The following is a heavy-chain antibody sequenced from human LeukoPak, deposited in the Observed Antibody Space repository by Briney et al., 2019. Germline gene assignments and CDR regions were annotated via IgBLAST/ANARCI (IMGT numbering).Heavy chain of an antibody. CDR3: ARDRDLLRYFDRGVYYFDY. J-gene: IGHJ4*02. V-gene: IGHV3-11*06. CDR1: GFTFSDYY. CDR2: ISSSSSYT. Sequence: PGGSLRLSCAASGFTFSDYYMSWIRQAPGKGLEWVSYISSSSSYTNYADSVKGRFTISRDNAKNSLYLQMNSLRAEDTAVYYCARDRDLLRYFDRGVYYFDYWGQGTLVTVSS. D-gene: IGHD3-9*01.